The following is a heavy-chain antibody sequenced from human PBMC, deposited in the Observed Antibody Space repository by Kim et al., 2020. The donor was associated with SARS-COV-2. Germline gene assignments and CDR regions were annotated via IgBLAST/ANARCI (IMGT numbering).Heavy chain of an antibody. CDR3: AKEGRYCSSTTCYQYFDY. Sequence: GGSLRLSCAASGFTFSSYAVSWVRQAPGKGLEWVSAVSASGGFTYYADSVQGRFTVSRDTSRNTLYLQMNSLRAEDTAVYYCAKEGRYCSSTTCYQYFDYWGQGTLVTVSS. CDR1: GFTFSSYA. V-gene: IGHV3-23*01. CDR2: VSASGGFT. D-gene: IGHD2-2*01. J-gene: IGHJ4*02.